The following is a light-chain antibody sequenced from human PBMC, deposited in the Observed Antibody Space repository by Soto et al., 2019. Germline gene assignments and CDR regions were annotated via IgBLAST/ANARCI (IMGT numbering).Light chain of an antibody. V-gene: IGKV1-39*01. Sequence: DIQMTQSPSSLSASVGDRVTITCRASQSISSYLNWYQQKPGKAPKLLIYAAFSLQSGVPSRFSGSGSDTDFTLTIISLQPEDFSTYYCQQSYSTPRTFGQGTKVEIK. J-gene: IGKJ1*01. CDR2: AAF. CDR3: QQSYSTPRT. CDR1: QSISSY.